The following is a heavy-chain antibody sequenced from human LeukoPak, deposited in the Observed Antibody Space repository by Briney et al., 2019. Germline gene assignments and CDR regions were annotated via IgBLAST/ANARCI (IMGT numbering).Heavy chain of an antibody. CDR3: ARYLMGNYDSGFDY. CDR2: ISGSGSYT. CDR1: GFSLSDFY. Sequence: GALTLSCGAPGFSLSDFYMTWVPQTPGKGQGRLSYISGSGSYTNYADSVKGRFTISRDNAKNSLYLQMNSLRAEDTAVYYCARYLMGNYDSGFDYWGRGTLVTVSP. D-gene: IGHD3-10*01. V-gene: IGHV3-11*06. J-gene: IGHJ4*02.